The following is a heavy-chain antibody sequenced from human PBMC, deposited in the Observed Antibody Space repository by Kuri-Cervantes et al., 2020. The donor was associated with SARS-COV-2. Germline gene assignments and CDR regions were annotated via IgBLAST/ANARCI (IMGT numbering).Heavy chain of an antibody. V-gene: IGHV4-31*02. CDR1: GGSISSYY. D-gene: IGHD5-12*01. CDR3: AREWKGRYSGTFIDY. J-gene: IGHJ4*02. Sequence: SCAVSGGSISSYYWSWIRRHPGKGLEWIGYIYYSGSTYYNPSLKSRVTMSLDTSKNQFSLKLTSVSAADTAVYYCAREWKGRYSGTFIDYWGPGTLVTVSS. CDR2: IYYSGST.